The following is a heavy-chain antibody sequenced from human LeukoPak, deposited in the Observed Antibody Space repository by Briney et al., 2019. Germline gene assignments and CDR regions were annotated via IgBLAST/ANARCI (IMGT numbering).Heavy chain of an antibody. V-gene: IGHV3-7*01. CDR2: IKEDGSES. J-gene: IGHJ6*02. D-gene: IGHD3-10*01. Sequence: GGSLRLSCAASEFIFSTYWMSWVRQAPGKGLEWVANIKEDGSESHYVDSVKGRFTISRDNAKNSLYLQMNSLRAEDTAMYFCAEAGLLWFGESWMDVWGQGTTVTVSS. CDR3: AEAGLLWFGESWMDV. CDR1: EFIFSTYW.